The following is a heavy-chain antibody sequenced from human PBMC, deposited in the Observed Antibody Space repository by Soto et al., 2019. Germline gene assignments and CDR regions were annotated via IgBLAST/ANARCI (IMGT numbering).Heavy chain of an antibody. V-gene: IGHV1-8*01. CDR1: GYTFTNYD. J-gene: IGHJ5*02. CDR2: MNPKNGDT. D-gene: IGHD3-9*01. CDR3: ARVDYDLLTGSSPNWFDP. Sequence: QVQLVQSGAEVKKPGASVKVSCKAFGYTFTNYDINWVRQATGEGLEWMGWMNPKNGDTGYAQKFQGRVTMTRDTSISTAYMELSSLTSEDTAVYYCARVDYDLLTGSSPNWFDPWGQGTLVTVFS.